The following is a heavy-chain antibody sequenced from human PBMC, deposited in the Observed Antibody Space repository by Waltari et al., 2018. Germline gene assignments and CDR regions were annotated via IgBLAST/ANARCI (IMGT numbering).Heavy chain of an antibody. CDR3: ARVRRYYDFWSGYPDY. Sequence: QVQLVQSGAEVKKPGASVKVSCKASGYTFTSYYMHLVRQAPGQGLEWMGIINPSGGSTSYAQKFQGRVTMTRDTSTSTVYMELSSLRSEDTAVYYCARVRRYYDFWSGYPDYWGQGTLVTVSS. CDR1: GYTFTSYY. V-gene: IGHV1-46*01. D-gene: IGHD3-3*01. J-gene: IGHJ4*02. CDR2: INPSGGST.